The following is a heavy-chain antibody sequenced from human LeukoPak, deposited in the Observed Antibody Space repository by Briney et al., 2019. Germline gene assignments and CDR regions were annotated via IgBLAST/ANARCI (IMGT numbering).Heavy chain of an antibody. D-gene: IGHD2-21*02. CDR2: IYYSGST. CDR3: ARGPYCGGDCYSFYAFDI. Sequence: SETLSLTCTVSGGSISSYYWSWIRQPPGKGLEWIGYIYYSGSTNYNPSLKSRVTISVDTSKNQFSLKLSSVTAADTAVYYCARGPYCGGDCYSFYAFDIWGQGTMVTVSS. CDR1: GGSISSYY. J-gene: IGHJ3*02. V-gene: IGHV4-59*01.